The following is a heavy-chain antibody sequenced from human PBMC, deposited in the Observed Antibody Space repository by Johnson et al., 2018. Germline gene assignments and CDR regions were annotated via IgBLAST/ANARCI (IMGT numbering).Heavy chain of an antibody. CDR3: TRDPVAGMWDFDH. D-gene: IGHD6-19*01. V-gene: IGHV3-49*03. Sequence: VRLGQAGGGLAQPGRSLRLSCITSGFAFGDYAMSWFRQAPGKGLEWVGFIRSKAYGGTAEYAPSVKGRFTMSRDDSKRIAYLQMNSLKTEDTAVYYCTRDPVAGMWDFDHWGQGTLVTVSS. CDR2: IRSKAYGGTA. J-gene: IGHJ4*02. CDR1: GFAFGDYA.